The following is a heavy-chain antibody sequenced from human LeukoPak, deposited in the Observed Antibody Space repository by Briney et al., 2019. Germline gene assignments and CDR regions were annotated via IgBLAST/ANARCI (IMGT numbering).Heavy chain of an antibody. CDR3: ATDGGKTTYYYDSSGRNWFDP. D-gene: IGHD3-22*01. J-gene: IGHJ5*02. Sequence: GGSLRLSCAASGFTFSSYSMNWVRQAPGKGLEWVSYISSSSSTIYYADSVKGRFTISRDNAKNSLYLQMNSLRAEDTAVYYCATDGGKTTYYYDSSGRNWFDPWGQGTLVTVSS. V-gene: IGHV3-48*04. CDR2: ISSSSSTI. CDR1: GFTFSSYS.